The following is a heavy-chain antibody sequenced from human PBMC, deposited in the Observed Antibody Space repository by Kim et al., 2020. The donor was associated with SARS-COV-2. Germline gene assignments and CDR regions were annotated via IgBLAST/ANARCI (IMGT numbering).Heavy chain of an antibody. CDR2: IHDAGST. Sequence: GGSLRLSCAVSGSSVRSSYMTWVRQAPGKGLEWVSAIHDAGSTYYADSVKGRFTISRDIPKDTLYLQMNSLRAVDTAVYYCSSSTVGAYFDYWGQGSLVTVSS. CDR1: GSSVRSSY. V-gene: IGHV3-53*01. D-gene: IGHD1-26*01. J-gene: IGHJ4*02. CDR3: SSSTVGAYFDY.